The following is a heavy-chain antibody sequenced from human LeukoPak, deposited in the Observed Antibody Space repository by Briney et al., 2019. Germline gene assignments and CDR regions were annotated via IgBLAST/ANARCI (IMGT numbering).Heavy chain of an antibody. CDR2: ISSSSYT. CDR1: GFTFSDYY. V-gene: IGHV3-11*06. D-gene: IGHD3-10*01. Sequence: GGSLRLSCAASGFTFSDYYMSWLRQAPGKGLEWVSYISSSSYTNYADSVKGRFTISRDNAKNSLYLQMNSLRAEDTAVYYCARAYQDFMVRGVIFWFDPWGQGTLVTVSS. J-gene: IGHJ5*02. CDR3: ARAYQDFMVRGVIFWFDP.